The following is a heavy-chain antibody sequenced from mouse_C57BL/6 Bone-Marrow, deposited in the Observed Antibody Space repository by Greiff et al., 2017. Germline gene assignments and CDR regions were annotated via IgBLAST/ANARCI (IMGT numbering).Heavy chain of an antibody. D-gene: IGHD2-4*01. CDR2: IDPSDSYT. V-gene: IGHV1-69*01. CDR1: GYTFTSYW. J-gene: IGHJ3*01. Sequence: VQLQQPGAELVMPGASVKLSCKASGYTFTSYWMHWVKQRPGQGLEWIGEIDPSDSYTNYNQKFKGKSTLTVDKSSSTAYMQLSSRTSEDSAVYYCARLRLRRGGFAYWGQGTLVTVSA. CDR3: ARLRLRRGGFAY.